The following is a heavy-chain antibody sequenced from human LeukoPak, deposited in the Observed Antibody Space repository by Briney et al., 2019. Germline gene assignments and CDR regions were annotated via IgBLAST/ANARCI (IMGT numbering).Heavy chain of an antibody. D-gene: IGHD6-13*01. CDR2: IYYSGST. CDR3: AREMGYSTSSLRMDV. CDR1: GGSISSYY. Sequence: PSETLSLTCTVSGGSISSYYWSWIRQPPGKGLEWIGYIYYSGSTNYNPSLKSRVTISVDTSKNQFSLKLNSVTAADTAVYYCAREMGYSTSSLRMDVWGQGTTVTVSS. V-gene: IGHV4-59*01. J-gene: IGHJ6*02.